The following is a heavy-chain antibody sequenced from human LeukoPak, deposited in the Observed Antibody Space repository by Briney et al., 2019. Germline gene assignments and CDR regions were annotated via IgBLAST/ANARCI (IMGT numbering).Heavy chain of an antibody. CDR3: AKTGGYYDTSDLYRPDVFDI. Sequence: GGSLRLSCAASGFTFRNFAMSWVRQAPGKGLEWVSAISGTGGNTFYTDSVTGRFTISRDNSKNTLYVQMNNLRAEDTAVYYCAKTGGYYDTSDLYRPDVFDIWGQGTVVTVSS. CDR2: ISGTGGNT. CDR1: GFTFRNFA. V-gene: IGHV3-23*01. D-gene: IGHD3-22*01. J-gene: IGHJ3*02.